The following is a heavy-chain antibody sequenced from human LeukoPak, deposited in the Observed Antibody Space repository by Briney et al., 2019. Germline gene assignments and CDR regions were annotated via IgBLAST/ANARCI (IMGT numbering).Heavy chain of an antibody. Sequence: GGSLRLSCAGSGFTFSNNRMSWVRQAPGKGLEWVANIKQDGNEKYYVDSVKGRFTISRDNAINSLYLQMNSLRAEDTAVYYCARDWGYGLDCWGQGTLVTVSS. CDR3: ARDWGYGLDC. CDR2: IKQDGNEK. V-gene: IGHV3-7*01. D-gene: IGHD3-16*01. J-gene: IGHJ4*02. CDR1: GFTFSNNR.